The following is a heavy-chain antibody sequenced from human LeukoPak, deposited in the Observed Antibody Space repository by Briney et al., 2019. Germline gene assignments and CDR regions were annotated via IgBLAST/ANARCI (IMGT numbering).Heavy chain of an antibody. V-gene: IGHV3-7*01. CDR1: GFTFSSYW. CDR3: ARRLVYGDYVDWFDP. J-gene: IGHJ5*02. D-gene: IGHD4-17*01. CDR2: IKQDGSEK. Sequence: PGGSLRLSCAASGFTFSSYWMSWVRQAPGKGLEWVANIKQDGSEKYYVDSVKGRFTISRDNAKNSLYLQMNSLRAEDTAVYYCARRLVYGDYVDWFDPWGQGTLVTVSS.